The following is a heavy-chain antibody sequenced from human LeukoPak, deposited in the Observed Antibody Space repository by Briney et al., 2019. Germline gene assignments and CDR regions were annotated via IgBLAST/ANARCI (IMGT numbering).Heavy chain of an antibody. CDR1: GFTFSNYA. Sequence: GRSLRLSCAASGFTFSNYAMHWVRQAPGKGLEWVSLISYEGSYEYYADSVKGRFTISRDNSKNTLSLQLNSLRADDTAVYYCARDSTYYYDSGSSGPHYFDNWGQGTLVTVSS. CDR2: ISYEGSYE. V-gene: IGHV3-30*01. J-gene: IGHJ4*02. D-gene: IGHD3-10*01. CDR3: ARDSTYYYDSGSSGPHYFDN.